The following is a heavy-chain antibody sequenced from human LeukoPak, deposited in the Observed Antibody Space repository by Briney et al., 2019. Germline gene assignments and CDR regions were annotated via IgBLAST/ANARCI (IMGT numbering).Heavy chain of an antibody. CDR1: GFTFTNHW. V-gene: IGHV3-74*01. CDR2: INRDSTSQ. Sequence: GGSLRLSCTASGFTFTNHWMHWVRQAPGKGPVWVARINRDSTSQAYADSVKGRFTISRDNAKNTVHLQMNSLRADDTAIYYCVRPDQSRASNFFDIWGQGTMVTVSS. J-gene: IGHJ3*02. CDR3: VRPDQSRASNFFDI. D-gene: IGHD1-14*01.